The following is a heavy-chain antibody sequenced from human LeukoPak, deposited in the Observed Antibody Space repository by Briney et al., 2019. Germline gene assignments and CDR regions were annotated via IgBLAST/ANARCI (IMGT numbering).Heavy chain of an antibody. D-gene: IGHD6-13*01. CDR3: AKDGGFAGTDPSEYYFDY. CDR1: GFTFSSYG. J-gene: IGHJ4*02. V-gene: IGHV3-30*18. CDR2: ISYDGSNK. Sequence: GRSLRLSCAASGFTFSSYGMHWVRQAPGKGLEWVAVISYDGSNKYYADSVKGRFTISRDNSKNTLYLQMNSLRAEDTAVYYCAKDGGFAGTDPSEYYFDYWGQGTLVTVSS.